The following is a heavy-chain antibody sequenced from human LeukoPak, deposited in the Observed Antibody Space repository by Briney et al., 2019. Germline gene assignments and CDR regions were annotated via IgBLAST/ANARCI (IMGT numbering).Heavy chain of an antibody. CDR2: ISYDGSNK. D-gene: IGHD1-26*01. V-gene: IGHV3-30-3*01. CDR1: GFTFSSYA. J-gene: IGHJ4*02. Sequence: GGSLRLSCAASGFTFSSYAMHWVCQAPGKGLEWVAVISYDGSNKYYADSVKGRFTISRDNSKNTLYLQMNSLRAEDTAVYYCARGSSVGAIDYWGQGTLVTVSS. CDR3: ARGSSVGAIDY.